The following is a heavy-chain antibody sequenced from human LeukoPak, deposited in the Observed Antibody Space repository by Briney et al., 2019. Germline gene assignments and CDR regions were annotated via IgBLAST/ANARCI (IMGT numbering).Heavy chain of an antibody. J-gene: IGHJ4*02. D-gene: IGHD2-2*01. V-gene: IGHV3-7*01. CDR2: IKYDGSEK. Sequence: PGGSLRLSCAASGFTFSTFWMTWVRQAPGKGLEWVASIKYDGSEKYYVGSVKGRFTISRDNAKNSLYLQMNSLRAEDTAVYYCARDTIVVVPPARRLDHWGQGTLVTVSS. CDR3: ARDTIVVVPPARRLDH. CDR1: GFTFSTFW.